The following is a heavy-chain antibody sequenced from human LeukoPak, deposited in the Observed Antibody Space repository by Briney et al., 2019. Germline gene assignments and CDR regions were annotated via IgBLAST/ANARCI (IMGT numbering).Heavy chain of an antibody. CDR3: ARDQALHYYDRNYDY. CDR1: GYTFTNYY. D-gene: IGHD3-22*01. CDR2: IFPSGGST. V-gene: IGHV1-46*01. Sequence: ASVKVSCKASGYTFTNYYMHWVRQAPGQGLEWMGVIFPSGGSTSYAQKFQDRVTMTTDTSTSTAYMELRSLRSDDTAVYYCARDQALHYYDRNYDYWGQGTLVTVSS. J-gene: IGHJ4*02.